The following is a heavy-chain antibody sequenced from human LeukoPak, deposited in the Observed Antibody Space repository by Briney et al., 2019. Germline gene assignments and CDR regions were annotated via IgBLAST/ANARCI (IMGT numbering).Heavy chain of an antibody. D-gene: IGHD3-22*01. J-gene: IGHJ6*02. CDR3: ARSALRRGYDCSGYYATGYYYYGMDV. Sequence: ASVKVSCKASGYTFTSYDINWVRQATGQGLEWMGWMNPNSGDTGYAQKFQGRVTMTRNTSISTAYMELSSLRSEDTAVYYCARSALRRGYDCSGYYATGYYYYGMDVWGQGTTVTVSS. V-gene: IGHV1-8*01. CDR1: GYTFTSYD. CDR2: MNPNSGDT.